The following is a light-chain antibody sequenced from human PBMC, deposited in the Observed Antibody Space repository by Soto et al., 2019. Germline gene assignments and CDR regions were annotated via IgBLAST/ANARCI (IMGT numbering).Light chain of an antibody. CDR2: WAS. V-gene: IGKV4-1*01. CDR1: RMVLYIPNNKNY. CDR3: KQYYSPPIT. Sequence: MGMTQAPDSLAVSLYESGTINCRSIRMVLYIPNNKNYLAWYQQKPGQPPKLLIYWASTRESGVPDRFSGSGSGTDFTLTISSLQAEDVAVYYCKQYYSPPITFAQGTRLEIK. J-gene: IGKJ5*01.